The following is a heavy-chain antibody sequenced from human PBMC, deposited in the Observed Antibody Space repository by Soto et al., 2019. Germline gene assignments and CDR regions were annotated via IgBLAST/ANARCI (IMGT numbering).Heavy chain of an antibody. CDR1: GYTFTSYG. CDR3: ESNKRAVPTDY. CDR2: ISAYNGNT. D-gene: IGHD3-10*01. J-gene: IGHJ4*02. Sequence: QVQLVQSGAEVKKPGASVKVSCKASGYTFTSYGISWVRQAPGQGLEWMGWISAYNGNTNYSQKLQGRVTMTTGTPTRTADTELRTSTSHDTAGYYCESNKRAVPTDYWGKRTLVTVSA. V-gene: IGHV1-18*01.